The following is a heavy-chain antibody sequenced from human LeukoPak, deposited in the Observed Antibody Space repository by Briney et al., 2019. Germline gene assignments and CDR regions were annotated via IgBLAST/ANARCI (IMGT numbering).Heavy chain of an antibody. D-gene: IGHD3-3*01. CDR2: VHYSGST. J-gene: IGHJ5*02. Sequence: SGTLSLSCTVSGASISNSAYYWLWIRQPPGEGLECIGTVHYSGSTFYNPSLKSRVNISVDTSKNQFSLQLSSVTAADTAVYYCARLFFVIDTWGQGTLVTVSS. CDR3: ARLFFVIDT. CDR1: GASISNSAYY. V-gene: IGHV4-39*01.